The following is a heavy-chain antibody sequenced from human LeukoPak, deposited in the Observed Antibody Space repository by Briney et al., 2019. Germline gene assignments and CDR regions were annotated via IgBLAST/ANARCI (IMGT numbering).Heavy chain of an antibody. D-gene: IGHD7-27*01. V-gene: IGHV1-2*02. J-gene: IGHJ4*02. CDR2: INPNSGAT. Sequence: ASVKVSCKASGYTFTGHYMHWVRQAPGQGLEWMGWINPNSGATKYAQKFQGRVTMTGDTSIRTAYMELSRLISDDTAVYYCARGPIRTGDGYWGQGTLVTVSS. CDR1: GYTFTGHY. CDR3: ARGPIRTGDGY.